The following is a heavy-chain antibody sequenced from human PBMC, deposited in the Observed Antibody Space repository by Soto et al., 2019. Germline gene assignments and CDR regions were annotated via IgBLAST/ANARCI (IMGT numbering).Heavy chain of an antibody. CDR3: QVGVAAAGTVDY. V-gene: IGHV3-74*01. CDR2: INSDGSST. CDR1: GFTFSSYW. Sequence: EVQLVESGGGLVQPRGSLRLSCAASGFTFSSYWIHWVRQAPGKGLVWVSRINSDGSSTSYADSVKGRFTISRDNAKNTLYLQMNSLRAEDTAVYYCQVGVAAAGTVDYWGQGTLVTVSS. J-gene: IGHJ4*02. D-gene: IGHD6-13*01.